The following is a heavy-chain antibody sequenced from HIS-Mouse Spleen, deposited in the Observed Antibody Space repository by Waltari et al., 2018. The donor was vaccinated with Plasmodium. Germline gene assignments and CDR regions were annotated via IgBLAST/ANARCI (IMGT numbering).Heavy chain of an antibody. CDR2: IGTAGDT. D-gene: IGHD1-1*01. V-gene: IGHV3-13*01. Sequence: EVQLVEPGGGLVQPGGSLRLSCAASGFTFSSYDMHWVRQATGKGLEWVSAIGTAGDTYYPGSVKGRFTISRENAKNSLYLQMNSLRAGDTAVYYCARGRWNHAFDIWGQGTMVTVSS. J-gene: IGHJ3*02. CDR3: ARGRWNHAFDI. CDR1: GFTFSSYD.